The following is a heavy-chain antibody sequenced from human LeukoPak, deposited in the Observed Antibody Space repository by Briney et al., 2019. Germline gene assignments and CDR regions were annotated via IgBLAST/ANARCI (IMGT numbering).Heavy chain of an antibody. J-gene: IGHJ4*02. CDR1: GLSISGQW. D-gene: IGHD3-16*02. Sequence: GESLKISCVASGLSISGQWMNWVRPAPGQGLEWVSNIKHDGSEEYYVDSVKGRFTISRDDGRNSVSLQMNSVRAEDTAVYYCGYTNNFYHWGQGTLVVVSS. V-gene: IGHV3-7*01. CDR3: GYTNNFYH. CDR2: IKHDGSEE.